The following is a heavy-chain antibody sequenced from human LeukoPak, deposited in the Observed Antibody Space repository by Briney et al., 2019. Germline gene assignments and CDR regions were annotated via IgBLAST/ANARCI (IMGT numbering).Heavy chain of an antibody. Sequence: GGSLRLSCAASGFIFNKFSMNWVRQAPGTGLEWVSSINDIGVHTYYADSVKGRFTISRDNAKNSLYLQMNSLRVEDTAVYYCARGHYGYWFDPWGQGTLVTVSS. CDR2: INDIGVHT. CDR3: ARGHYGYWFDP. D-gene: IGHD4-17*01. V-gene: IGHV3-21*01. J-gene: IGHJ5*02. CDR1: GFIFNKFS.